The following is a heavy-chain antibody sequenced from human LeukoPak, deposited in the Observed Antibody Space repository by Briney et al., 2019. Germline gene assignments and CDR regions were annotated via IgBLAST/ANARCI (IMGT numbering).Heavy chain of an antibody. CDR2: IHSDEITT. CDR1: GFTFSSYS. V-gene: IGHV3-74*01. J-gene: IGHJ3*02. Sequence: PGGSLRLSCAASGFTFSSYSMNWVRQAPGKGLVWVAHIHSDEITTAYADSVRGRFTISRDNTRNMLYLQMNSLRVEDTAVYFCATGPFSAFAIWGQGTTLIVSS. D-gene: IGHD1-14*01. CDR3: ATGPFSAFAI.